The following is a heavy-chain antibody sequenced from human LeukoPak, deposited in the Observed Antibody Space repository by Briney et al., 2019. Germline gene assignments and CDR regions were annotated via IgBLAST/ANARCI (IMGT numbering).Heavy chain of an antibody. CDR1: GYTFTSYY. CDR3: ARESYSSSWYVRETYFDY. V-gene: IGHV1-46*01. CDR2: INPSGGST. Sequence: ASVKVSCKASGYTFTSYYMHWVRQAPGQGLEWMGIINPSGGSTSYAQKFQGRVTMTRDTSTSTVYMELSSLRSEDTAVYYCARESYSSSWYVRETYFDYWGQGTLVTVSS. J-gene: IGHJ4*02. D-gene: IGHD6-13*01.